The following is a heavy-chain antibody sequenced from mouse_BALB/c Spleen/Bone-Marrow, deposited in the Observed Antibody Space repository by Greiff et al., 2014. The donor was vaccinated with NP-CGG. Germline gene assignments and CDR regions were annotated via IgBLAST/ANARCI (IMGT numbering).Heavy chain of an antibody. CDR3: VRSRLRDWYFDV. Sequence: QVHVKQSGVELVKPGASVRLSCKASGYTFTSYDINWVRQRPEQGLEWIGWIFPGDSTTKYNEKFKGKATLSADKSSSTVHMQLSRLTSKDSAVYFCVRSRLRDWYFDVWGAGTTVTISS. CDR2: IFPGDSTT. V-gene: IGHV1S56*01. CDR1: GYTFTSYD. D-gene: IGHD1-2*01. J-gene: IGHJ1*01.